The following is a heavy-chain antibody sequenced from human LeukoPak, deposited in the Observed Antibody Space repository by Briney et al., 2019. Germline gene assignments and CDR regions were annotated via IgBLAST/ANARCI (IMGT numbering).Heavy chain of an antibody. CDR1: EFSFSSYG. J-gene: IGHJ4*02. CDR2: ISYDGSNK. CDR3: AKEFGSREFDY. V-gene: IGHV3-30*18. Sequence: GGSLRLSCAASEFSFSSYGMHWVRQAPGKGLEWVAVISYDGSNKYYADSVKGRFTISRDNSKNTLYLQMNSLRAEDTAVYYCAKEFGSREFDYWGQGTLVTVSS. D-gene: IGHD1-26*01.